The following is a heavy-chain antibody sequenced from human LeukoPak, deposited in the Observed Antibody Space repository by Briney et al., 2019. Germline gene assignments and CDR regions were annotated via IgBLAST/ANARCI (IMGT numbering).Heavy chain of an antibody. Sequence: ASVTVSCKASGYTFSSYGISWVRQAPGQGLEWMGWISAYNGDTHYAQKFQGRVTMTTDTSTSTAYMELRSLRSDDTAMYYCARGRKYTSGYRVTELGSGYSDYWGQGTLVTVSS. V-gene: IGHV1-18*01. CDR1: GYTFSSYG. CDR3: ARGRKYTSGYRVTELGSGYSDY. D-gene: IGHD5-18*01. CDR2: ISAYNGDT. J-gene: IGHJ4*02.